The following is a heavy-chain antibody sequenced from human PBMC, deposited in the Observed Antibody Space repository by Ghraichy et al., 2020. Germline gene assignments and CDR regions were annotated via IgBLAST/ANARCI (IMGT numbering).Heavy chain of an antibody. CDR3: ARVISLTGTTAFDY. D-gene: IGHD1-20*01. CDR2: IIPILGLA. Sequence: SVKVSCKASGGTFSSYAISWVRQAPGQGLEWMGGIIPILGLANYAQKFQGRVTVTADKSTSTAYMELSSLRSEDTAVYYCARVISLTGTTAFDYWGQGSLVTVSS. V-gene: IGHV1-69*10. CDR1: GGTFSSYA. J-gene: IGHJ4*02.